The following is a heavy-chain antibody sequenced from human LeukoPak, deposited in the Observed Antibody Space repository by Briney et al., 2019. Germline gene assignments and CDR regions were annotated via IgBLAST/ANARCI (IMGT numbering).Heavy chain of an antibody. V-gene: IGHV1-2*02. D-gene: IGHD6-13*01. CDR3: ARGLGSSSPQAYYYYYMDV. J-gene: IGHJ6*03. Sequence: GASVKVSCKASGDTFTGYYMHWVRQAPGQGLEWMGWINPNSGGTNYAQKFQGRVTMTRDTSISTAYMELSRLRSDDTAVYYCARGLGSSSPQAYYYYYMDVWGKGTTVTVSS. CDR1: GDTFTGYY. CDR2: INPNSGGT.